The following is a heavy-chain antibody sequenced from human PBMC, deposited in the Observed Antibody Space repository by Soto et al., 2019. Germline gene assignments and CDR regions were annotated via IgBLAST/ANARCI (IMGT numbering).Heavy chain of an antibody. D-gene: IGHD2-8*02. CDR3: GRGWCGEVVYQFDY. Sequence: QVQLVQSGAEVKKPGASVKVSCKASGYTFTSYGISWVRQAPGQGLEWMGWISAYNGNTNYAQKFQGRVTMTTDTSKKPVYMEMRSLGYEDTALDYCGRGWCGEVVYQFDYWGQGTQVPVSS. J-gene: IGHJ4*02. CDR1: GYTFTSYG. CDR2: ISAYNGNT. V-gene: IGHV1-18*01.